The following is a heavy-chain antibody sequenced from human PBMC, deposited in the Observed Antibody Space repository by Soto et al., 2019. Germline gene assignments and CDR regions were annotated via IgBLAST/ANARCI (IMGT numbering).Heavy chain of an antibody. CDR2: ISAHNGNT. J-gene: IGHJ4*02. CDR1: DYTFTSYG. CDR3: ARDLAVGLVDY. V-gene: IGHV1-18*01. D-gene: IGHD6-19*01. Sequence: QVQLVQSGAEVKKPGASVKVSCKASDYTFTSYGISWVRQAPGQGLEWMGWISAHNGNTKYAQKLQGRVTMTTDTPPSKAYMELRSLRSDDTAVYYCARDLAVGLVDYWGQGTLVTVSS.